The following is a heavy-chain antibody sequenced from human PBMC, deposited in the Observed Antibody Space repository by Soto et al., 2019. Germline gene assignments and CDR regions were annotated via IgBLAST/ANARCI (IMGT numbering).Heavy chain of an antibody. CDR1: GFTFNNYA. CDR2: IWHDGSKK. Sequence: QVELVESGGGVVQPGTSLRLSCAASGFTFNNYAMHWVRRAPGKGLEWVAVIWHDGSKKYYADSVKGRFTISRDNSDYTLYLPMETLSAEDTAVYYCARGSPVVELYYIDVWGKGTTVIVSS. CDR3: ARGSPVVELYYIDV. D-gene: IGHD3-10*01. J-gene: IGHJ6*03. V-gene: IGHV3-33*01.